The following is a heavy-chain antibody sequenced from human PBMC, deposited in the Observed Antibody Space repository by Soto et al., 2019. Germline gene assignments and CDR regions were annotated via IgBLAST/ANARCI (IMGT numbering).Heavy chain of an antibody. V-gene: IGHV4-4*02. CDR3: ASDSIFIDSRGPKAFDI. J-gene: IGHJ3*02. CDR1: GDSVSSTNW. D-gene: IGHD3-16*02. CDR2: INHSGST. Sequence: ASETLSLTCAVSGDSVSSTNWWGWVRQPPGKGLEWIGEINHSGSTTYNPSLKSRVTISLDKSKNHFSLNLSSVTAADTAVYYCASDSIFIDSRGPKAFDIWGQGTMVTVSS.